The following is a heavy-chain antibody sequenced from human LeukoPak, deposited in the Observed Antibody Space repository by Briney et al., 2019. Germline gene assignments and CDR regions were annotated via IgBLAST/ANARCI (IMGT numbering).Heavy chain of an antibody. CDR1: GFTFSSYA. CDR2: ISYDGSNK. J-gene: IGHJ6*03. D-gene: IGHD3-9*01. V-gene: IGHV3-30*01. CDR3: ARAQSREHFDWYLGAYMDV. Sequence: GRSLRLSCAASGFTFSSYAMHWVRQAPGKGLEWVAVISYDGSNKYYADSVKGRFTISRDNSKNTLYLQMNSLRAEDTAVYYCARAQSREHFDWYLGAYMDVWGKGTTVTVSS.